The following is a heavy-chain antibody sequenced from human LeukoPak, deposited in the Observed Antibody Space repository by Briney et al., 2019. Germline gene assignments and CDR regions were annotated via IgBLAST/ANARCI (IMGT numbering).Heavy chain of an antibody. Sequence: GGSLRLSCAASEFTFSSYAMHWVRQAPGKGLEYVSAISSNGGSTYYANSVKGRFTISRDNSKNTLYLQMGSLRAEDMAVYYCARGPRAYCGGDCYYFDYWGQGTLVTVSS. CDR1: EFTFSSYA. V-gene: IGHV3-64*01. J-gene: IGHJ4*02. CDR2: ISSNGGST. D-gene: IGHD2-21*02. CDR3: ARGPRAYCGGDCYYFDY.